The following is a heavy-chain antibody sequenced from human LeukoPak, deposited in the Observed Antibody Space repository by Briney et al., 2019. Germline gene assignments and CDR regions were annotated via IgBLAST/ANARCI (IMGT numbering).Heavy chain of an antibody. CDR3: ARVGPGGNSNY. V-gene: IGHV4-59*01. J-gene: IGHJ4*02. Sequence: KPSETLSLTCTVSGGPISSYYWSWIRQPPGKGLEWIGYIYYSGSTNYNPSLKSRVTISVDTSKNQFSLKLSSVTAADTAVYYCARVGPGGNSNYWGQGTLVTVSS. CDR2: IYYSGST. D-gene: IGHD4-23*01. CDR1: GGPISSYY.